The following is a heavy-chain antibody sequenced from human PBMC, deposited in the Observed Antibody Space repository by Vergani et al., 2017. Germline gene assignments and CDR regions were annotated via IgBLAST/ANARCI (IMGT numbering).Heavy chain of an antibody. Sequence: QLHLQESGPGLVKPSATLSLTCSVSGASIISSNYYWGWIRQPPGKGLEWIASIYYSGSTYYNPSLKSRVTISVDTSKNQFSLKLSSVTAGDTAVYFCARHSTVEWLVKLGWIDPWGQGILVTVSS. D-gene: IGHD6-19*01. CDR1: GASIISSNYY. J-gene: IGHJ5*02. CDR3: ARHSTVEWLVKLGWIDP. V-gene: IGHV4-39*01. CDR2: IYYSGST.